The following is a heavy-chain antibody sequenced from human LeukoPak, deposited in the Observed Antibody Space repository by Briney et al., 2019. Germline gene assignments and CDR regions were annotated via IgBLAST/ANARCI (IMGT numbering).Heavy chain of an antibody. CDR2: IYYSGST. J-gene: IGHJ6*02. V-gene: IGHV4-61*01. CDR1: GGSVSSGSCY. D-gene: IGHD4-11*01. CDR3: ARVPLTTQGPYYYYYGMDV. Sequence: PSETLSLTCTVSGGSVSSGSCYWSWIRQPPGKGLEWIGYIYYSGSTNYNPSLKSRVTISVDTSKNQFSLKLSSVTAADTAVYYCARVPLTTQGPYYYYYGMDVWGQGTTVTVSS.